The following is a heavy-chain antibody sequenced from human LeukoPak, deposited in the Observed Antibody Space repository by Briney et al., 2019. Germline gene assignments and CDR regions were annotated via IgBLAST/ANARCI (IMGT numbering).Heavy chain of an antibody. J-gene: IGHJ6*02. CDR1: GFTLDDYA. CDR2: ISWNSGSI. V-gene: IGHV3-9*01. Sequence: GGSLRLSCAASGFTLDDYAMHWVRQAPGKGLEWVSGISWNSGSIGYADSVKGRFTISRDNAKNSLYLQMNSLRAEDTALYYCAKGGGPWPGDYYYGMDVWGQGTTVTVSS. CDR3: AKGGGPWPGDYYYGMDV. D-gene: IGHD1-14*01.